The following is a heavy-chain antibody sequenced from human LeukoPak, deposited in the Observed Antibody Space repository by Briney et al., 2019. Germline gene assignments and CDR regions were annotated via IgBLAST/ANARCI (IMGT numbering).Heavy chain of an antibody. CDR3: AKDSGVVPAAISLRFDY. Sequence: GGSLRLSCAASGFTFSSYAMSWVRQAPGKGLEWVSAISGSGGSTYYADSVKGRFTISRDNSKNTLYLQMNSLRAEDTAVYYCAKDSGVVPAAISLRFDYWGQGTLVTVSS. D-gene: IGHD2-2*01. CDR1: GFTFSSYA. CDR2: ISGSGGST. J-gene: IGHJ4*02. V-gene: IGHV3-23*01.